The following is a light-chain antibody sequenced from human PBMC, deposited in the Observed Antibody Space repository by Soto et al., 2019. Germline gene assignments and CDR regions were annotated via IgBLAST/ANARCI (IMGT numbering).Light chain of an antibody. V-gene: IGKV3-15*01. CDR2: GAT. CDR1: QSVSNN. CDR3: QQFDNWPPAWT. J-gene: IGKJ1*01. Sequence: DMVLTQSQGTLSLSVWDRATVXSRAIQSVSNNLAWYQHRPGQAPRLLFFGATTRDTGGPARFSGSGSGTELTLTINSLQSEDFAVYYCQQFDNWPPAWTFGQGTKVDIK.